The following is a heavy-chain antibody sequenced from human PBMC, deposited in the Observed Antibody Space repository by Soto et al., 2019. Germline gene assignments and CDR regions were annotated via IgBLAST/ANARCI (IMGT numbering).Heavy chain of an antibody. CDR3: ARDQGYSGYDLGFDY. V-gene: IGHV4-59*01. CDR2: IYYSGST. D-gene: IGHD5-12*01. CDR1: GGSIRSYH. J-gene: IGHJ4*02. Sequence: SETLSLTCTVSGGSIRSYHWTWIRQPPGKGLEWIGYIYYSGSTNYNPSLKSRVTISMKTSKNQFSLKLSSVTAADTAVYYCARDQGYSGYDLGFDYWGQGTLVTVSS.